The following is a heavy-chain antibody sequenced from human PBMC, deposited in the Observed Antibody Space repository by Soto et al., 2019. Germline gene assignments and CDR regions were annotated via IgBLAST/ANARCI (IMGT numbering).Heavy chain of an antibody. J-gene: IGHJ6*02. CDR2: ISYDGSNK. D-gene: IGHD2-15*01. V-gene: IGHV3-30*18. Sequence: PGGSLRLSCAASGFTFSSYGMHWVRQAPGKGLEWVAVISYDGSNKYHADSVKGRCTISRDNSKNTLYLQMNSLRAEDTAVYYCAKGGILHYSGMDVWGQGTTVTVSS. CDR1: GFTFSSYG. CDR3: AKGGILHYSGMDV.